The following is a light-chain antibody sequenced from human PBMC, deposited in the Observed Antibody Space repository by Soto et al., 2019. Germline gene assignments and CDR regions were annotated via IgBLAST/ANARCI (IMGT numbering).Light chain of an antibody. CDR3: QSYDSSLSGYVV. J-gene: IGLJ2*01. V-gene: IGLV1-40*01. CDR1: SSNIGAGYD. CDR2: GNS. Sequence: QSVLTQPPSVSGAPGQRVTISCTGSSSNIGAGYDVHWYQQLPGTAPKLLSYGNSNRPSGVPDRFSGSKSGTSASLAITGLQAEDEADYYCQSYDSSLSGYVVFGGGPKLTVL.